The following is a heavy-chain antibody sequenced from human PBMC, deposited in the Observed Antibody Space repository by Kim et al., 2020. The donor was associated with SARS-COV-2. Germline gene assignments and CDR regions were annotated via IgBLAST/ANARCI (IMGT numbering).Heavy chain of an antibody. D-gene: IGHD5-12*01. CDR2: IYYSGST. CDR3: ARGEYSGYDKATFDY. CDR1: GGSISSSSYY. J-gene: IGHJ4*02. Sequence: SETLSLTCTVSGGSISSSSYYWGWIRQPPGKGLEWIGSIYYSGSTYYNPSLKSRVTISVDTSKNQFSLKLSSVTAADTAVYYCARGEYSGYDKATFDYWGQGTLVTVSS. V-gene: IGHV4-39*01.